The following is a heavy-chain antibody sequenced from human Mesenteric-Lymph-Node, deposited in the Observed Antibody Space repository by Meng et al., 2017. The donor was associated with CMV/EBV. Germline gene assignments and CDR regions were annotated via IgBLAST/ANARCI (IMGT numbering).Heavy chain of an antibody. V-gene: IGHV4-39*01. CDR3: ARHSYHGSGSYFAT. D-gene: IGHD3-10*01. J-gene: IGHJ4*02. CDR1: IRSSKYC. CDR2: VSYSGRSGST. Sequence: IRSSKYCWGWIRQPPGKRLDWIGCVSYSGRSGSTYYSPSLKSRVTISVDTSKNQFSLKLSSVTAADTAVYNCARHSYHGSGSYFATWGQGTLVTVSS.